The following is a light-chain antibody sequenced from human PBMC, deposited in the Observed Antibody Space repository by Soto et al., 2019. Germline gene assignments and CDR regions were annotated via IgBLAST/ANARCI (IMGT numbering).Light chain of an antibody. CDR3: QQYYSYPRT. CDR2: WAS. Sequence: DIVVTQSPDSLAVSLGERATIRCRSSQSVLSYPENKHYFGWYQQKPGQPPRLLFYWASTRASGVPDRFTGSGSWTDFTLTISSLQAEDVAIYYCQQYYSYPRTFGQGTRVDIK. V-gene: IGKV4-1*01. CDR1: QSVLSYPENKHY. J-gene: IGKJ1*01.